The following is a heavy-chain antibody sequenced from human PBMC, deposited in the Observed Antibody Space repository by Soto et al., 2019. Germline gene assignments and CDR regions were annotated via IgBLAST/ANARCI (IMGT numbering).Heavy chain of an antibody. Sequence: SVKVSCKASGGTFSSYAISWVRQAPGQGLEWMGGIIPIFGTANYAQKFQGRVTITADESTSTAYMELSSLRSEDTAVYYCALHIQWLDEYNWFDPWGQGTLVTVSS. J-gene: IGHJ5*02. D-gene: IGHD6-19*01. CDR1: GGTFSSYA. V-gene: IGHV1-69*13. CDR3: ALHIQWLDEYNWFDP. CDR2: IIPIFGTA.